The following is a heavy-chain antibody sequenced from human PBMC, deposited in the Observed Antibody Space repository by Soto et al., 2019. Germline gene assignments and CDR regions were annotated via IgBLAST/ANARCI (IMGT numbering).Heavy chain of an antibody. V-gene: IGHV1-18*01. CDR2: ISAYNGNT. Sequence: ASVKVSCKASGYTFTSYGISWVRKAPGQGLEWMGWISAYNGNTNYAQKLQGRVTMTTDTSTSTAYMELRSLRSDDTALYYCARDAREWQWLITIDYWAQGTLLTVSS. D-gene: IGHD6-19*01. CDR1: GYTFTSYG. CDR3: ARDAREWQWLITIDY. J-gene: IGHJ4*02.